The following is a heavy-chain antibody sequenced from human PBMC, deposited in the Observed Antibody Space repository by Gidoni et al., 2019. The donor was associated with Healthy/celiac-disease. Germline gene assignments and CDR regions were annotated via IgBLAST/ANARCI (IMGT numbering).Heavy chain of an antibody. V-gene: IGHV3-72*01. CDR3: ARGLGGNRDY. CDR2: TRNKANSYTT. D-gene: IGHD2-15*01. Sequence: EVQLVESGGGLVQPGGSLRLSCAASGFTFSDHYMDWVRQAPGKGLEWVGRTRNKANSYTTEYAASVKGRFTISRDDSKNSLYLQMNSLKTEDTAVYYCARGLGGNRDYWGQGTLVTVSS. J-gene: IGHJ4*02. CDR1: GFTFSDHY.